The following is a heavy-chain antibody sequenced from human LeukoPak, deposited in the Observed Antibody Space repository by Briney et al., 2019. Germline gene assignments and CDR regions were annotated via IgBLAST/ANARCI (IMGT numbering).Heavy chain of an antibody. Sequence: PGGSLRLSCAASGFTFSSYGMHWVRQAPGKGLEWVAVISYDGSNKYYADSVKGRFTISRDNSKNTLYLQMNSLRAEDTAVYYCARDMIAARRGGGYYYYGMDVWGQGTTVTVSS. CDR3: ARDMIAARRGGGYYYYGMDV. J-gene: IGHJ6*02. CDR1: GFTFSSYG. CDR2: ISYDGSNK. V-gene: IGHV3-30*03. D-gene: IGHD6-6*01.